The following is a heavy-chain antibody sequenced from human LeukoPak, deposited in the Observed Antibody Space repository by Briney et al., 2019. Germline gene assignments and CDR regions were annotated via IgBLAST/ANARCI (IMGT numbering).Heavy chain of an antibody. CDR1: GFTFSSYG. CDR2: IWYDGSNK. Sequence: GGSLRLPCAASGFTFSSYGMHWVRQAPGKGLEWVAVIWYDGSNKYYADSVKGRFTISRDNSKNTLYLQMNSLRAEDTAVYYCSYGSGAYYYYGMDVWGQGTTVTVSS. J-gene: IGHJ6*02. V-gene: IGHV3-33*01. CDR3: SYGSGAYYYYGMDV. D-gene: IGHD3-10*01.